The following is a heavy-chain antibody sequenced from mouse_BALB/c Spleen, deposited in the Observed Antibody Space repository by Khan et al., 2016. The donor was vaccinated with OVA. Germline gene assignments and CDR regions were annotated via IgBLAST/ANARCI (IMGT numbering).Heavy chain of an antibody. CDR1: GSSITSDYA. CDR2: INYSGST. V-gene: IGHV3-2*02. CDR3: ARNYGYCDY. D-gene: IGHD2-4*01. Sequence: EVQLQESGPGLVKPSQSLSLTCTVTGSSITSDYAWNWIRHFPGNRLEWLGYINYSGSTSYNPSLKSRISITRDTSKNQFFLHLNSVTTEDTATDYCARNYGYCDYWGQGTTLTVSS. J-gene: IGHJ2*01.